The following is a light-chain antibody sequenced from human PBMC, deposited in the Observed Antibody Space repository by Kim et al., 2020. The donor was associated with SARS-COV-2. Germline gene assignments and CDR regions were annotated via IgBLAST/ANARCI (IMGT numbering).Light chain of an antibody. Sequence: SYELTQPPSLSVAPGETATITCAGNNIGSQSVLWYQQKPGQAPLLVIFYDSDRPSGIPERFSGSNSGNTATLTISRVEAGYEADYYCQVWDSSSDHVVFGGGTKLTVL. J-gene: IGLJ2*01. CDR3: QVWDSSSDHVV. CDR2: YDS. V-gene: IGLV3-21*04. CDR1: NIGSQS.